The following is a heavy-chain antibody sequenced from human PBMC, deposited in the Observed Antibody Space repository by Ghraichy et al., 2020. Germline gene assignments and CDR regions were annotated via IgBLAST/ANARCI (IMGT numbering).Heavy chain of an antibody. V-gene: IGHV4-59*08. CDR1: GGSISSYY. CDR2: IYYSGSP. CDR3: ARQTPDGYNGLEY. J-gene: IGHJ4*02. Sequence: SQTLSLTCTVSGGSISSYYWSWIRQPPGKGLEWIGYIYYSGSPKYNPSLKRRVTISIDTSKNQFSLKLNSVTATDTAVYYCARQTPDGYNGLEYWGQGTLVTVSS. D-gene: IGHD5-24*01.